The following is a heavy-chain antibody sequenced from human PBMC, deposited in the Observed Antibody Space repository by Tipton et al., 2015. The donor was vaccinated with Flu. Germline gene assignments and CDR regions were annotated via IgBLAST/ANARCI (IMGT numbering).Heavy chain of an antibody. V-gene: IGHV3-7*01. Sequence: TASGFRFNTFWMNWVRQAPGKGLEWVAIIKQDASEKLYVDSVEGRFTISRDNAKNSLSLQMDSLRGDDTAVYYCAGGSGWLITDWGQGTLVTVPS. D-gene: IGHD6-19*01. J-gene: IGHJ4*02. CDR3: AGGSGWLITD. CDR2: IKQDASEK. CDR1: GFRFNTFW.